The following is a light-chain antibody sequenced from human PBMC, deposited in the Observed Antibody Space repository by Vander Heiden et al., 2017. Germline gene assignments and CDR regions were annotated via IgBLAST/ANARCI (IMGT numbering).Light chain of an antibody. J-gene: IGLJ2*01. CDR3: QAWDSSYVV. CDR1: KLGDKY. Sequence: YELTQPPSVSVSPGQTASITCSGDKLGDKYACWYQQKPGQSPVLVIYQDSKRPSGIPERFSGSNSGNTATLTISGTQAMDEADYYCQAWDSSYVVFGGGTKLTVL. CDR2: QDS. V-gene: IGLV3-1*01.